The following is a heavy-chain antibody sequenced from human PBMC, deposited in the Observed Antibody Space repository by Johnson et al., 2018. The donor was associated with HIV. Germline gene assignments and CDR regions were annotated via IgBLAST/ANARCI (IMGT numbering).Heavy chain of an antibody. J-gene: IGHJ3*02. CDR1: GFTFTNAW. Sequence: VLLVESGGGLVKPGGSLRLSCVASGFTFTNAWMSWVRQAPGKGLEWVGRIKSKTDGGTTDYDAPVKGRFTISRDDSKNTLYMQMNSLRAEDTAVYYCARDRTSRQGGAFDIWGQGTMVTVSS. CDR3: ARDRTSRQGGAFDI. CDR2: IKSKTDGGTT. V-gene: IGHV3-15*01.